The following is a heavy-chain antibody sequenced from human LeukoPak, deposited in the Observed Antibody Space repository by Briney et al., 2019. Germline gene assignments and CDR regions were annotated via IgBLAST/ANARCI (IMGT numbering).Heavy chain of an antibody. J-gene: IGHJ4*02. D-gene: IGHD3-10*01. V-gene: IGHV4-59*01. CDR1: GGSISSYY. Sequence: SETLSLTCTVSGGSISSYYWSWIRQTPGKGLEWIGYIYYSGTTNYNPSLKSRVTISVDTSKNQFSLKLTSVTAADTAVYYCAGGSGLPHFDYWGQGTLVTVSS. CDR3: AGGSGLPHFDY. CDR2: IYYSGTT.